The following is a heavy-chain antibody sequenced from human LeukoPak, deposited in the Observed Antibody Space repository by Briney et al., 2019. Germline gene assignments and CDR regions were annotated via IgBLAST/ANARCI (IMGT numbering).Heavy chain of an antibody. V-gene: IGHV3-30-3*01. J-gene: IGHJ4*02. CDR1: GFTFSSYA. Sequence: GGSLRLSCAASGFTFSSYAMHWVRQAPGKGLEWVAVMSSDGSSKYYADSVRGRITISRDTSKNTLYLQMNRPRAEDTAVYYCARGVYGDYSFDYWGQGTLVTVSS. CDR2: MSSDGSSK. D-gene: IGHD4-17*01. CDR3: ARGVYGDYSFDY.